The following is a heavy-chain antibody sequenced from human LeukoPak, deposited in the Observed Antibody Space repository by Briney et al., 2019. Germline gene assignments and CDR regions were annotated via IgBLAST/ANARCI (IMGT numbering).Heavy chain of an antibody. CDR1: GFTFSNYA. CDR2: ISTNGDST. CDR3: VKGYCRGGNCFSRTMYYFDY. V-gene: IGHV3-64D*06. J-gene: IGHJ4*02. D-gene: IGHD2-15*01. Sequence: GGSLRLSCSASGFTFSNYAMHWVRQAPGKGLEYVSAISTNGDSTYYADSVKGRLTISRDNSKNTLYLQMSSLRAEDTAVYYCVKGYCRGGNCFSRTMYYFDYWGQGTLVTVSS.